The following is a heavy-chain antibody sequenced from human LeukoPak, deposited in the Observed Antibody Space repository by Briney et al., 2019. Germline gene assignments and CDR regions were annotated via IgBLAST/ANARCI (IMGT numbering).Heavy chain of an antibody. Sequence: GGSLRLSCAASGFTFRNYWMSWVRQAPGKGLEWVANINQDGSEKIYVDSVKGRFTISRDDAENSLYLQMNSLRAEDTAVYYCARGPPPEYSSGWYFDYWGQGTLVTVSS. CDR2: INQDGSEK. D-gene: IGHD6-19*01. CDR1: GFTFRNYW. J-gene: IGHJ4*02. CDR3: ARGPPPEYSSGWYFDY. V-gene: IGHV3-7*01.